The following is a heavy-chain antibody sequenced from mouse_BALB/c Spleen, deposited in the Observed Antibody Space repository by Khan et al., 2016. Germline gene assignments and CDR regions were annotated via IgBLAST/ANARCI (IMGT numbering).Heavy chain of an antibody. V-gene: IGHV9-3-1*01. CDR3: ARGKYDGVAY. J-gene: IGHJ3*01. CDR1: GYTFTNYG. D-gene: IGHD2-14*01. CDR2: INTYTGEP. Sequence: QIQLVQSGPELKKPGETVKISCKASGYTFTNYGMYWVKQAPGKGLKWMGWINTYTGEPTYADDFKGRFAFSLETSASTAFLQINNLKNEDTATYCCARGKYDGVAYWGQGTLVTVSA.